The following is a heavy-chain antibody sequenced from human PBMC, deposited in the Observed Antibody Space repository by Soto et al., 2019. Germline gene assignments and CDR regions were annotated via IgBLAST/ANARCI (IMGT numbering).Heavy chain of an antibody. Sequence: SETLSLTCAVYGGSFSGYYWSWIRQPPGKGLEWIGEINHSGSTNYNPSLKSRVTISVDTSKNQFSLKLSSVTAADTAVYYCARVSLVPAATDYWGQGTLVTVSS. D-gene: IGHD2-2*01. CDR1: GGSFSGYY. CDR3: ARVSLVPAATDY. CDR2: INHSGST. V-gene: IGHV4-34*01. J-gene: IGHJ4*02.